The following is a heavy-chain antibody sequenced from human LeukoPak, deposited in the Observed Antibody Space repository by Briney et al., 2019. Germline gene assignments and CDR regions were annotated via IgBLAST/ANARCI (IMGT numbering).Heavy chain of an antibody. D-gene: IGHD6-19*01. CDR1: GFTFSSYA. J-gene: IGHJ4*02. CDR2: ISSSSSTI. CDR3: ARDRRYAVAGKYYFDY. Sequence: PGGSLRLSCAASGFTFSSYAMSWVRQAPGKGLEWVSYISSSSSTIYYADSVKGRFTISRDNAKNSLYLQMNSLRAEDTAVYYCARDRRYAVAGKYYFDYWGQGTLVTVSS. V-gene: IGHV3-48*04.